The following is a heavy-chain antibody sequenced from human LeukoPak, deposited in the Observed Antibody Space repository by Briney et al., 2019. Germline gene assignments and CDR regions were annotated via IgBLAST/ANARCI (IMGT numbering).Heavy chain of an antibody. CDR3: ARDPGILTGDAFDI. J-gene: IGHJ3*02. CDR2: IYSGGST. V-gene: IGHV3-53*01. Sequence: GGSLRLSCAASGFIVSSNYMSWVRQAPGKGLEWVSVIYSGGSTYYADSVKGRFTISRDNSKNTLYLQMNSLRAEDTAVYYCARDPGILTGDAFDIWGQGTMVTVSS. CDR1: GFIVSSNY. D-gene: IGHD3-9*01.